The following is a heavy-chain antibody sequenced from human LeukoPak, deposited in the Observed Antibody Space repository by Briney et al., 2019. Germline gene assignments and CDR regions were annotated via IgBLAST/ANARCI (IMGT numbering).Heavy chain of an antibody. J-gene: IGHJ4*02. V-gene: IGHV4-39*01. CDR3: ARHKYYFDY. CDR1: GGSIRSSYYY. Sequence: SETLSLTCTVSGGSIRSSYYYWGWIRQPPGKGLEWIGSIYDSGSTYYNPSLKSRVTISVDTSKNQFSLKLSSVTAADTAVYYCARHKYYFDYWGQGTLVTVSS. CDR2: IYDSGST.